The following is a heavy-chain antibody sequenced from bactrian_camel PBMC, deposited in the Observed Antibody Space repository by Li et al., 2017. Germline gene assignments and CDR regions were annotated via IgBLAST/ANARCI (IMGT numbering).Heavy chain of an antibody. V-gene: IGHV3S31*01. CDR3: ARDTIYFSDYVPNY. CDR1: GFTFSNVA. J-gene: IGHJ4*01. Sequence: VQLVESGGGLVQPGGSLRLSCAASGFTFSNVAMSWVRQAPGKGLEWVSAIDSDGSMTYYADSVKGRFTISRDNAKNTLYLQMNSLKTEDTAMYYCARDTIYFSDYVPNYWGQGTQVTVS. D-gene: IGHD4*01. CDR2: IDSDGSMT.